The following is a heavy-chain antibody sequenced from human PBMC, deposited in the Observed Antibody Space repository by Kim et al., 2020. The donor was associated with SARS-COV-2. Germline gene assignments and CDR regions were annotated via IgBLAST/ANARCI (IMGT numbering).Heavy chain of an antibody. Sequence: SETLSLTCTVPGGSISSYYWSWIRQPPGKGLEWIGHIHYSGSTNYNPSLKSRVTISVDTSKNQFSLKLSSVTAAYTAVYYCARRAPHDYGDYYFDYWGQGTLVTVSS. CDR3: ARRAPHDYGDYYFDY. CDR2: IHYSGST. J-gene: IGHJ4*02. V-gene: IGHV4-59*08. CDR1: GGSISSYY. D-gene: IGHD4-17*01.